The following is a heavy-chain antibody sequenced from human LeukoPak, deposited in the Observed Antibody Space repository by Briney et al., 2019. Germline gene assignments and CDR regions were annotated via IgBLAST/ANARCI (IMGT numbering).Heavy chain of an antibody. CDR2: IYYSGST. CDR3: ARGPPPDFDY. V-gene: IGHV4-59*12. Sequence: NSSETLSLTCTVSGGSISSYYWSWIRQPPGKGLEWIGYIYYSGSTNYNPSLKSRVTMSVDTSKNQFSLKLSSVTAADTAVYYCARGPPPDFDYWGQGTLVTVSS. CDR1: GGSISSYY. J-gene: IGHJ4*02.